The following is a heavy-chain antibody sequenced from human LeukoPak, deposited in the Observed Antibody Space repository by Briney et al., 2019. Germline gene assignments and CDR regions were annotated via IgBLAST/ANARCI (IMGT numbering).Heavy chain of an antibody. V-gene: IGHV3-21*05. CDR2: ITISGLI. J-gene: IGHJ6*03. CDR3: ARDGSGQTHYYYMDV. D-gene: IGHD5-12*01. CDR1: GFTFSNYN. Sequence: GGYLRLSCAASGFTFSNYNMNSVRQAPGKGLEWVSYITISGLIYYADSVKGRFTISRDNSKNTLYLQMNSLRAEDTAVYYCARDGSGQTHYYYMDVWGKGTTVTVSS.